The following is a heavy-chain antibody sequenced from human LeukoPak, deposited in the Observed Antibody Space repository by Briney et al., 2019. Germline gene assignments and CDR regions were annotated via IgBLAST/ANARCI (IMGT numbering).Heavy chain of an antibody. CDR3: VAGTTY. J-gene: IGHJ4*02. CDR2: IKQDGSQK. V-gene: IGHV3-7*05. D-gene: IGHD6-19*01. CDR1: GFTFSNFW. Sequence: QPGGSLRLSCAASGFTFSNFWMTWVRQAPGKGLEWVAIIKQDGSQKYYVDSVKGRFTISRDNARNSLYLQMNSLRAEDTAVYWAVAGTTYWGQGTLVTVSS.